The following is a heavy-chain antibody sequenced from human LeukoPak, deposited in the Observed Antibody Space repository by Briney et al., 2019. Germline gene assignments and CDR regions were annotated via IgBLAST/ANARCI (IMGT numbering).Heavy chain of an antibody. V-gene: IGHV4-39*07. J-gene: IGHJ4*02. Sequence: SETLSLTCTVSGGSISSSSYYWGWIRQPPGKGLEWIGSIYYSGTTTYNPSLESRVTISIDTSKNQFSLRLTSVTTADTAVYFCAGGAGDWHFDHWGQGTRLTVSS. CDR2: IYYSGTT. D-gene: IGHD7-27*01. CDR3: AGGAGDWHFDH. CDR1: GGSISSSSYY.